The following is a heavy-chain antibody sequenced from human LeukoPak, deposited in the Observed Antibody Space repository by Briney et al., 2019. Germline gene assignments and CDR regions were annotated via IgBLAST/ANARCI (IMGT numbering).Heavy chain of an antibody. CDR1: GYIFTSYA. CDR2: INTNTGNP. Sequence: ASVTVSCKASGYIFTSYAMNWVRQAPGQGLEWMGWINTNTGNPTYAQGFTGRFVFSLDTSVSTAYLQISSLKAEDTAVYYCARSNGLTVTTRRRAFDPWGQGTLVTVSS. D-gene: IGHD4-17*01. V-gene: IGHV7-4-1*02. J-gene: IGHJ5*02. CDR3: ARSNGLTVTTRRRAFDP.